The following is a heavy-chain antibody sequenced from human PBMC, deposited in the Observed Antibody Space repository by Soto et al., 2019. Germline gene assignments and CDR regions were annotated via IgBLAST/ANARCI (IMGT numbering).Heavy chain of an antibody. Sequence: QVQLVESGGGVVQPGRSLRLSCAASGFTFSSYGMHWVRQAPGKGLEWVAFISYDGSNIFYGDSVKGRFTISRDNSKNTLYLQMNSLRAEDTSMYNCAKDRRAYGMSVICGSLGQDCWCQGTLVTGSS. D-gene: IGHD2-21*01. CDR1: GFTFSSYG. J-gene: IGHJ4*02. CDR2: ISYDGSNI. CDR3: AKDRRAYGMSVICGSLGQDC. V-gene: IGHV3-30*18.